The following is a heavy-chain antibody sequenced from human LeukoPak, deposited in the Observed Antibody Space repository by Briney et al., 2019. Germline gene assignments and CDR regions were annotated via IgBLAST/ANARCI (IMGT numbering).Heavy chain of an antibody. D-gene: IGHD5-18*01. J-gene: IGHJ2*01. CDR1: GDSINSRSYY. CDR2: LYYGGNT. V-gene: IGHV4-39*01. Sequence: SETLSLTCTVSGDSINSRSYYWDWIRQPPGKGLEWIGNLYYGGNTHYNPSLKSRVTISADTSNNQFSLNLSSVTATDTAVYYCARHAQYPHGYSYGYDWYFDLWGRGTLVTVSS. CDR3: ARHAQYPHGYSYGYDWYFDL.